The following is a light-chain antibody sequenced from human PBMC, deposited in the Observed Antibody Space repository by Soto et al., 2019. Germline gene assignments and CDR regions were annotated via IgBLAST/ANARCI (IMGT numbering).Light chain of an antibody. V-gene: IGKV3-15*01. CDR3: QQYNNWLT. CDR2: AAS. J-gene: IGKJ3*01. Sequence: EIVMTQSPATLSVSPGERATLSCRASQSVSSYLAWYQQKPGQAPRLLIYAASTRATGIPARFSGSGSGTECTLTISSLQSEDFALYYCQQYNNWLTFGPGTKVDIK. CDR1: QSVSSY.